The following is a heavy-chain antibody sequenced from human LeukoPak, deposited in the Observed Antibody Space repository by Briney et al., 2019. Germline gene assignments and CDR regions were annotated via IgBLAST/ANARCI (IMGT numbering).Heavy chain of an antibody. CDR2: IRYDGSNK. CDR1: GFTFSNYG. CDR3: AKEGAWGNWYFDL. D-gene: IGHD3-16*01. J-gene: IGHJ2*01. Sequence: GGSLRLSCAASGFTFSNYGMHWVRQAPGKGLEWVAFIRYDGSNKYYADSVKGRFTISRDNSKNTLYLQMNSLRAEDAAVYYCAKEGAWGNWYFDLWGRGTLVTVSS. V-gene: IGHV3-30*02.